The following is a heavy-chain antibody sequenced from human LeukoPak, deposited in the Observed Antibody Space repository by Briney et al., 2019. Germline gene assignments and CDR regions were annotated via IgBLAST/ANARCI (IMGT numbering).Heavy chain of an antibody. Sequence: PSETLSLTCAVSGGSISSNWWSWVRQPPGKGLEWIGEIYHSGSTNYNPSLKSRVTISVDKSKNQFSLKLSSVTAADTAVYYCARVGIVVVPAASSVAWHYFDYWGQGTLVTVSS. J-gene: IGHJ4*02. CDR3: ARVGIVVVPAASSVAWHYFDY. CDR2: IYHSGST. V-gene: IGHV4-4*02. CDR1: GGSISSNW. D-gene: IGHD2-2*01.